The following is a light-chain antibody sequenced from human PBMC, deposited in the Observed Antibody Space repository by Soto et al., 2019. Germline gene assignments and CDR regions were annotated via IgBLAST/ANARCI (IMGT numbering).Light chain of an antibody. V-gene: IGLV2-14*03. J-gene: IGLJ3*02. Sequence: QSALTQPASVSGSPGQSITISCTGTSSDVGGYDHVSWYQQHPGKAPKRIIYDVTVRPSGISRRFSGSKSDNTASLAVSGLQPEDESDYYCSSYTNKDTLLFGGGTTLTVL. CDR2: DVT. CDR3: SSYTNKDTLL. CDR1: SSDVGGYDH.